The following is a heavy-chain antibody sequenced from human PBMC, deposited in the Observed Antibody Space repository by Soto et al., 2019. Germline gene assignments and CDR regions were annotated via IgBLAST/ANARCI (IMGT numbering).Heavy chain of an antibody. Sequence: EVQLLESGGGLVQPGGSLRLSCAASGFTFSSYAMSWVRQAPGKGLEWVSAISGSGGSTYYAVSVKGRFTISRDNSKNTMYLQMNSLRAEDTAVYYCAKGPTSYYYYYGMDVWGQGTTVTVSS. CDR1: GFTFSSYA. CDR3: AKGPTSYYYYYGMDV. J-gene: IGHJ6*02. V-gene: IGHV3-23*01. CDR2: ISGSGGST.